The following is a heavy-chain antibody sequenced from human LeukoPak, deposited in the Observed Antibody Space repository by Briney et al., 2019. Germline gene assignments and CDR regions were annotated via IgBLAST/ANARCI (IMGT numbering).Heavy chain of an antibody. V-gene: IGHV3-21*01. CDR3: ARDGGYCSSTSCYLDYYGMDV. J-gene: IGHJ6*04. Sequence: GGSLTLSCVASGFTFSSYSMNWVRQAPGKGLEWVSSICSSSSYIDYADTVKGRFTNSRDNAKTSLYLQMNSLRAEDTAVYYCARDGGYCSSTSCYLDYYGMDVWGKGTTVTVSS. CDR1: GFTFSSYS. CDR2: ICSSSSYI. D-gene: IGHD2-2*01.